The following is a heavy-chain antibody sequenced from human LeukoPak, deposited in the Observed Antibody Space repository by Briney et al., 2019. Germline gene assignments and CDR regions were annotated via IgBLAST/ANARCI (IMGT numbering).Heavy chain of an antibody. Sequence: GGSLRLSCAASGFTFSTYSMNWVRQAPGKGLEWVSAISSDSNYIYYTDSVKGRFTISRDNAKNSLYLQMNSLRAGDTAVYYCARDRARVSDYWGQGTLVTVSS. CDR1: GFTFSTYS. CDR2: ISSDSNYI. CDR3: ARDRARVSDY. V-gene: IGHV3-21*01. D-gene: IGHD3-22*01. J-gene: IGHJ4*02.